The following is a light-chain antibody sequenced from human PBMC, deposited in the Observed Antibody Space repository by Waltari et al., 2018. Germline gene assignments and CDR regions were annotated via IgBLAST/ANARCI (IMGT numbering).Light chain of an antibody. V-gene: IGKV1-33*01. Sequence: DIQMTQSPSSLSASVGDRGTITCQASQDIYNYLNWYQQKPGKAPRLLIYDASNLETGVPSRFSGSGSGTDFTFTISSLQPEDFATYYCQQYDDPLYSFGQGTKVENK. CDR3: QQYDDPLYS. CDR2: DAS. CDR1: QDIYNY. J-gene: IGKJ2*03.